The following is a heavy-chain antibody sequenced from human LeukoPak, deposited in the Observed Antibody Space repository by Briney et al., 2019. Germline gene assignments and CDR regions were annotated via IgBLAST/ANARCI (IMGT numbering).Heavy chain of an antibody. Sequence: ASVKVSCKASGYTFTTYSMHWVRQAPGQGLEWRGIINPSGDSTSYAQKFQGRVTMTRDTSTRTVYMELSSLRSEATAVYYCARVATMIVVVNYFDYWGQGTLVTVSS. D-gene: IGHD3-22*01. J-gene: IGHJ4*02. CDR3: ARVATMIVVVNYFDY. CDR2: INPSGDST. CDR1: GYTFTTYS. V-gene: IGHV1-46*01.